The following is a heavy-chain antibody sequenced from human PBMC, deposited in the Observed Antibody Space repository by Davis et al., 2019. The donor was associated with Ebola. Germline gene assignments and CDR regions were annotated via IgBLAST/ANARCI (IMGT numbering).Heavy chain of an antibody. J-gene: IGHJ5*02. CDR3: ARDHCGGGCFSGNWFDP. D-gene: IGHD2-21*02. CDR2: VHYSGST. V-gene: IGHV4-59*01. CDR1: GGSISGYY. Sequence: GSLRLSCTVSGGSISGYYWSWIRQSPGKGMEWIGYVHYSGSTNYNPSLMRRVTILVDTSKNQFSLKLTSVTAADTAVYYCARDHCGGGCFSGNWFDPWGQGTLVTVSS.